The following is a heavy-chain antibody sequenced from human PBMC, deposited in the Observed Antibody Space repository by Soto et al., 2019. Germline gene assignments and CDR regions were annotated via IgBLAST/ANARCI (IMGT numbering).Heavy chain of an antibody. V-gene: IGHV1-2*02. CDR3: ARDPADSMIGIDY. CDR2: INGNSGGT. D-gene: IGHD3-16*01. Sequence: QVQLMQSGAEAKKPGASVKVSCKASGYTFTDYFMHWVRQAPGQGLEWMGWINGNSGGTSYAQKFQGRDAMTRDTSISTAYMELSSLTFDDTAVYYCARDPADSMIGIDYWGQGTLVTVSS. J-gene: IGHJ4*02. CDR1: GYTFTDYF.